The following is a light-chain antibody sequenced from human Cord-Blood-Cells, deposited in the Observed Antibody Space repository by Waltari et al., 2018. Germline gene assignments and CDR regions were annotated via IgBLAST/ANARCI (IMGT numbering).Light chain of an antibody. J-gene: IGLJ1*01. V-gene: IGLV2-14*01. Sequence: QSALTQPASVSGSPGQSFTISCTGTSSDVGGYNFVSWYQQHPGKAPKLMIYDVSNLPSGVSNRFSGSKSGNTASLTISGLQAEDEADYYCSSYTSSSSLYVFGTGTKVTVL. CDR2: DVS. CDR1: SSDVGGYNF. CDR3: SSYTSSSSLYV.